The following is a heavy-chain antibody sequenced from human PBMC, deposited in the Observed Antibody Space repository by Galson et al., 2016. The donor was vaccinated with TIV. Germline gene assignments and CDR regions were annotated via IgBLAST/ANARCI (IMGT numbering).Heavy chain of an antibody. J-gene: IGHJ4*02. CDR3: AKGRGYCSTTSCYMDY. V-gene: IGHV3-48*03. Sequence: SLRLSCAATGFSFSSYEMSWVRQAPGKGLEWVSYIIESGRTIYYADSVKGRFTISRDNAKNSLYLQMNSLRVEDTATYYCAKGRGYCSTTSCYMDYWGQGTLVTVSS. CDR2: IIESGRTI. CDR1: GFSFSSYE. D-gene: IGHD2-2*02.